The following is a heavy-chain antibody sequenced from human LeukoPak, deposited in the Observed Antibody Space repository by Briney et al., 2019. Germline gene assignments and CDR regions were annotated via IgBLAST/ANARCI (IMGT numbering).Heavy chain of an antibody. D-gene: IGHD3-3*01. CDR3: ARSYDFWSGYPHY. CDR1: GGSISLYY. CDR2: NYYSGST. V-gene: IGHV4-59*08. J-gene: IGHJ4*02. Sequence: SETLSLTCTVSGGSISLYYWSWIRQPPGKGLEWIGYNYYSGSTNYNPSLQSRVTISVDTSKNQLSLKLSSVTAADTAVYYCARSYDFWSGYPHYWGQGTLVTVSS.